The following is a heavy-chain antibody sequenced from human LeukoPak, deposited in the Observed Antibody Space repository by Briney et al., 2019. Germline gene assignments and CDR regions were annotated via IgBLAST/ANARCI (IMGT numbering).Heavy chain of an antibody. D-gene: IGHD3-10*01. CDR3: ARVDLYDSAPIY. Sequence: PSGTLSLTCTVSGGSLSSYYWSWIRQPPGKGLEWVWYIYYSGSTNYNPSPKSRVTTSPDTTKNQFSLLLSSVPAADTAVYYCARVDLYDSAPIYWGQGTLVTVSS. V-gene: IGHV4-59*01. CDR1: GGSLSSYY. CDR2: IYYSGST. J-gene: IGHJ4*02.